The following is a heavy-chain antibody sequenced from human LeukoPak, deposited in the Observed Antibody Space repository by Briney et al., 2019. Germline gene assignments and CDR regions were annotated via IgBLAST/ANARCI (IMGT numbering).Heavy chain of an antibody. D-gene: IGHD3-22*01. CDR3: ARAHYYDSSALDY. Sequence: QPGGSLRLSCAASGFTFSSFSMNWVRQAPGKGLEWVSYISSRGSTIYYADFVKGRFTISRDNAKNSLYLQMNSLRVEDTAVYYCARAHYYDSSALDYWGQGTLVTVSS. CDR2: ISSRGSTI. J-gene: IGHJ4*02. V-gene: IGHV3-48*04. CDR1: GFTFSSFS.